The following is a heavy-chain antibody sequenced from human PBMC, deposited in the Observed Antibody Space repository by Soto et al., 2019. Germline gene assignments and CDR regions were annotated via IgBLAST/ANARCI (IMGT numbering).Heavy chain of an antibody. J-gene: IGHJ4*02. D-gene: IGHD3-10*01. V-gene: IGHV3-72*01. CDR2: IRNRANSYTT. Sequence: GGSLRLSCVAPGFTFSDPYMDWVRQAPGKGLEWVGRIRNRANSYTTQYAASVKGRFTISRDDSKNSLYLQMNSLKTEDTAVYYCARAPSYHGSGIYHWGQGTLVTVSS. CDR1: GFTFSDPY. CDR3: ARAPSYHGSGIYH.